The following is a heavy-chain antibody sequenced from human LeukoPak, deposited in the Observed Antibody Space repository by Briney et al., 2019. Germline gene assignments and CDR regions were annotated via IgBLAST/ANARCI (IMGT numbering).Heavy chain of an antibody. V-gene: IGHV4-59*01. CDR2: IYYSGTT. J-gene: IGHJ4*02. CDR3: ARGVYIAAAQYGY. CDR1: GGSISSYY. D-gene: IGHD6-13*01. Sequence: SETLSLTCTVSGGSISSYYWSWIRQPPGRGLEWIGYIYYSGTTNYNPSLKSRVTISVDTSKNQFSLKLSSVTAADTAVYYCARGVYIAAAQYGYWGQGTLVTVSS.